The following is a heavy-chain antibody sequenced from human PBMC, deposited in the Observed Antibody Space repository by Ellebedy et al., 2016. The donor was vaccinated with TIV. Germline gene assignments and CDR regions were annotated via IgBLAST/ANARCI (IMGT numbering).Heavy chain of an antibody. Sequence: SGPTLVKPTQTLTLTCTFSGFSLSTSRLSVRWIRQPPGKALEWLSRIDWDDDKFYSTSLRTRPTISQDSSENQVGITMSNMDPEDTATYYCARISNGWGFDYWGQGTLVTVSA. CDR2: IDWDDDK. D-gene: IGHD3-10*01. J-gene: IGHJ4*02. V-gene: IGHV2-70*17. CDR3: ARISNGWGFDY. CDR1: GFSLSTSRLS.